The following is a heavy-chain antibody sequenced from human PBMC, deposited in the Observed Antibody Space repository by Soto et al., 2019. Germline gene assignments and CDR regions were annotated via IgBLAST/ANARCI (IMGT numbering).Heavy chain of an antibody. CDR1: GFSLSTSGVG. D-gene: IGHD1-26*01. CDR3: AHSGGSYPWDY. V-gene: IGHV2-5*02. Sequence: QITLKESGPTLVKPTQTLTLTCTFSGFSLSTSGVGVGWIRQPPGKALGWLALIYWDDDKRYSPSLKSRLTXTXXTSKNQVVLTMTNMDPVDTATYYCAHSGGSYPWDYWGQGTLVTVSS. J-gene: IGHJ4*02. CDR2: IYWDDDK.